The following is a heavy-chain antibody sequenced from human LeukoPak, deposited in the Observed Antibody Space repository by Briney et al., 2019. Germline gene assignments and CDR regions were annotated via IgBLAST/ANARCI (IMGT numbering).Heavy chain of an antibody. CDR1: GFTFSSFA. CDR3: ARVAYSSGYYYFDY. D-gene: IGHD3-22*01. CDR2: ISGSGDIT. V-gene: IGHV3-23*01. Sequence: PGGSLRLSCAASGFTFSSFAMSWIRQAPGKGLEWVSTISGSGDITHYADSVKGRFTISRDNSKNTLYVQMNSLRADDTAVYYCARVAYSSGYYYFDYWGQGTLVTVSS. J-gene: IGHJ4*02.